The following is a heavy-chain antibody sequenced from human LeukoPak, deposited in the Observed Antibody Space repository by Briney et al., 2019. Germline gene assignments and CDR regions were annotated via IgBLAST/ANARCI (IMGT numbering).Heavy chain of an antibody. CDR3: ARMPPVRGVRNFYFYYYVDV. CDR1: GASIDGYY. V-gene: IGHV4-4*07. J-gene: IGHJ6*03. Sequence: SETLSLTCTVSGASIDGYYWSWIRQPAGQSPEWIGRIHTSGTTNYNPAFKSRVIMSVDTSDKQFSLNVSSVTAADTAVYYCARMPPVRGVRNFYFYYYVDVWVRGTTVTVSS. D-gene: IGHD3-10*01. CDR2: IHTSGTT.